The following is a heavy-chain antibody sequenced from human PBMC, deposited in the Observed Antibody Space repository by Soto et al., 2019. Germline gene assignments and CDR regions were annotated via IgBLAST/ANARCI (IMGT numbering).Heavy chain of an antibody. V-gene: IGHV3-48*01. CDR2: ISSSRSTI. CDR1: GFTFSSYS. J-gene: IGHJ4*02. CDR3: ARDAPPDDY. Sequence: EVQLVESGGGLVQPGGSLRLSCAASGFTFSSYSMNWVRQAPGKGLEWVSYISSSRSTIYYADSVKGRFTISRDNAKNSLYLQMNSLRAEDTAVYYCARDAPPDDYWGQGTLVTVSS.